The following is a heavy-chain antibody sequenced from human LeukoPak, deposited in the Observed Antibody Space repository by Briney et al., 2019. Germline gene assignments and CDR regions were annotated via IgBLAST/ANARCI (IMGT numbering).Heavy chain of an antibody. Sequence: GSLRLSCAASGFTFSSYWMHWVRQAPGKGPVWVARTNRDGSSTAYADSVKGRFTISKDNAKNTLYLLMNSLRAEDTAVCYCARDSVEWYIFDYWGQGTLVTVSS. D-gene: IGHD3-3*01. CDR3: ARDSVEWYIFDY. CDR2: TNRDGSST. CDR1: GFTFSSYW. J-gene: IGHJ4*02. V-gene: IGHV3-74*01.